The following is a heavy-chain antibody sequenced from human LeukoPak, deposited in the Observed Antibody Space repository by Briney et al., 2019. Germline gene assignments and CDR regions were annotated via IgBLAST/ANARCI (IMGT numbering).Heavy chain of an antibody. D-gene: IGHD3-3*01. J-gene: IGHJ4*02. V-gene: IGHV3-23*01. Sequence: GGSLRLSCAASEFTFSSYAMSWVRQAPGKGLEWVSAIGGSGGSTYYADSVKGRFTISRGNSKNTLYLQMNSLRAEDTAVYYCAKEYYDFWSGYYYFDNWGQGTLVTVSS. CDR2: IGGSGGST. CDR1: EFTFSSYA. CDR3: AKEYYDFWSGYYYFDN.